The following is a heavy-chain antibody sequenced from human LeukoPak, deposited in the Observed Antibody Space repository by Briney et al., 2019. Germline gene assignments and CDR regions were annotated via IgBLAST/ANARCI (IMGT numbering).Heavy chain of an antibody. CDR3: ARAYSSSWYSMDY. Sequence: SETLSLTCTVSGGSISSYYWSWIRQPPGKGLEWIGYIYYSGNTNYNPSLKSRVTISVDTSKNQFSLMLSSVTAADTAVYYCARAYSSSWYSMDYWGQGTLVTLSS. CDR1: GGSISSYY. V-gene: IGHV4-59*01. CDR2: IYYSGNT. D-gene: IGHD6-13*01. J-gene: IGHJ4*02.